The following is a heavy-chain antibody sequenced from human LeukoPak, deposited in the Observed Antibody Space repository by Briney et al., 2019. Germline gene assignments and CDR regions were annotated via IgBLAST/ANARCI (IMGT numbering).Heavy chain of an antibody. CDR3: ATVNCGGDCYSPSYFDY. J-gene: IGHJ4*02. CDR2: ISSSSSYI. V-gene: IGHV3-21*01. CDR1: GFTFSSYS. D-gene: IGHD2-21*02. Sequence: GGSLRLSCAASGFTFSSYSMNWVRQAPGEGLEWVSSISSSSSYIYYADSVKGRLTISRDNAKNSLYLQMNSLRAEDTAVYYCATVNCGGDCYSPSYFDYWGQGALVTVSS.